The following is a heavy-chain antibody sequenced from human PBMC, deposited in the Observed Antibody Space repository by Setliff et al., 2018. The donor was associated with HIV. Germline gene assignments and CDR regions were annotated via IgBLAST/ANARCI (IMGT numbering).Heavy chain of an antibody. D-gene: IGHD3-16*01. CDR3: GKDRYDNYVWGSYHGPDF. V-gene: IGHV3-30*02. CDR2: IRYDGNNE. CDR1: GFTFSTYG. Sequence: GGSLRLSCAASGFTFSTYGMHWVRQAPGMGLEWVAFIRYDGNNENYADSVKGRFAISRDNSKNTLYLQMNSLRAEDTAVYYCGKDRYDNYVWGSYHGPDFWGQGTLVTVSS. J-gene: IGHJ4*02.